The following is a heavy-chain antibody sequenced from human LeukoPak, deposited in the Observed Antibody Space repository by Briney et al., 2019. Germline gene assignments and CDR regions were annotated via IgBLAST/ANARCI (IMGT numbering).Heavy chain of an antibody. CDR1: GYTFTSYG. CDR2: ISAYNGNT. D-gene: IGHD6-6*01. CDR3: ARDASSIAAQFGDY. V-gene: IGHV1-18*01. J-gene: IGHJ4*02. Sequence: GASVKVSCKASGYTFTSYGISWVRQAPGQGLEWMGWISAYNGNTNYAQKLQGRVTMTTDTSTSTAYMEPRSLRSDDTAVYYCARDASSIAAQFGDYWGQGTLVTVSS.